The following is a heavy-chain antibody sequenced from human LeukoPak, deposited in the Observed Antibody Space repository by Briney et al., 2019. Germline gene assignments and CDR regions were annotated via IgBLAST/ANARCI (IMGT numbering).Heavy chain of an antibody. CDR1: GFTFSNAY. CDR3: STASHQYCSSTTC. Sequence: GRSLRLSCAASGFTFSNAYMNWVRQAPGKGLEWVGRIKSKTDAGTTDYAAPVKGRFTISRDDSKDTLYLQMNSLKTEDTAVYYCSTASHQYCSSTTCWGQGTLVTVSS. CDR2: IKSKTDAGTT. D-gene: IGHD2-2*01. V-gene: IGHV3-15*01. J-gene: IGHJ4*02.